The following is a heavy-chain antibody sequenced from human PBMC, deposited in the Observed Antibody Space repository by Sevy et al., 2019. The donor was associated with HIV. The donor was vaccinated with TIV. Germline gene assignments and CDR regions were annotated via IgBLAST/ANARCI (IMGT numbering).Heavy chain of an antibody. D-gene: IGHD6-13*01. CDR2: IVPSFDLS. V-gene: IGHV1-69*13. CDR3: ARPQRPSGYSSSGDAFDV. CDR1: GVTFSGCA. J-gene: IGHJ3*01. Sequence: ASVKVSCKASGVTFSGCAINWVRQTPGQGLEWMGWIVPSFDLSKYAQKFQGRVTFTADESTDTAYMKLSSLRSDDTAVYYCARPQRPSGYSSSGDAFDVWGQGTMVTVSS.